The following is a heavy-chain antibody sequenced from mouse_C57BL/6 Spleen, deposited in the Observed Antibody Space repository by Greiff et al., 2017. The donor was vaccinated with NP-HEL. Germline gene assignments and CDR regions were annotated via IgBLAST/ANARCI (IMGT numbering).Heavy chain of an antibody. V-gene: IGHV1-61*01. CDR2: IYPSDSET. Sequence: VQLQHPGAELVRPGSSVKLSCKASGYTFTSYWMDWVKQRPGQGLEWIGNIYPSDSETHYNQKFKDKATLTVDKTSSTAYMQLSSLTSEDSAVYYSAKEGGYYGDYWGQGTLVTVSA. CDR3: AKEGGYYGDY. J-gene: IGHJ3*01. CDR1: GYTFTSYW. D-gene: IGHD1-1*01.